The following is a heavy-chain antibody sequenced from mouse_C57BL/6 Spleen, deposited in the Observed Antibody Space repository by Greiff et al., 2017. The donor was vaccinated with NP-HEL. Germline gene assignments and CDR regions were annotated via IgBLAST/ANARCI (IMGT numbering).Heavy chain of an antibody. V-gene: IGHV1-64*01. CDR1: GYTFTSYW. Sequence: VQLQQSGAELVKPGASVKLSCKASGYTFTSYWMHWVKQRPGQGLEWIGMIHPNSGSTNYNEKFKSKATLTVDKSSSTAYMQLSSLTSEDSAVYYCARGEGYSNYYAMDYWGQGTSVTVSS. J-gene: IGHJ4*01. CDR3: ARGEGYSNYYAMDY. CDR2: IHPNSGST. D-gene: IGHD2-5*01.